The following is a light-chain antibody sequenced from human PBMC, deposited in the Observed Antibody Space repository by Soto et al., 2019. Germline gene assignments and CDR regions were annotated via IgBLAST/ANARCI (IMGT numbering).Light chain of an antibody. CDR3: QQYDSSPFT. V-gene: IGKV3-20*01. J-gene: IGKJ3*01. CDR1: QSVSSSY. CDR2: GAS. Sequence: EIVLTQSPGTLSLSPGERATLSCRASQSVSSSYLAWYQQKPGQAPMLLIYGASSRATGIPDRFSGSGSGTDFTLTISRLQPEDFAVYYCQQYDSSPFTFGPGTKVDIK.